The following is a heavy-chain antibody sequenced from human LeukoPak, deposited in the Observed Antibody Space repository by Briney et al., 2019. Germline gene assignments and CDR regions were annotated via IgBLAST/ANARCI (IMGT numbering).Heavy chain of an antibody. J-gene: IGHJ4*02. Sequence: GRSLRLSCAASGFTFSSYGMHWVRQATGKGLEWVSAISTTGDTYYPGSVKGRFTISRESAKSSLYLQMNSLRAEDTAVYYCARGRSGSYFDSWGQGTLVAVSS. CDR1: GFTFSSYG. D-gene: IGHD1-26*01. CDR3: ARGRSGSYFDS. V-gene: IGHV3-13*04. CDR2: ISTTGDT.